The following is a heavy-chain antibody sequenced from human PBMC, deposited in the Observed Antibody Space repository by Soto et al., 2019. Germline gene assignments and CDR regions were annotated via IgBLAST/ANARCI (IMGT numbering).Heavy chain of an antibody. Sequence: PSETLSLTCAVSGGSISSGGYSWSWIRQPPGKGLEWIGYIYHSGSTYYNPSLKSRVTISVDRSKNQFSLKLSSVTAADTAVYYCARRYGSGFDYWGQGTLVTV. CDR2: IYHSGST. CDR3: ARRYGSGFDY. J-gene: IGHJ4*02. CDR1: GGSISSGGYS. V-gene: IGHV4-30-2*01. D-gene: IGHD3-10*01.